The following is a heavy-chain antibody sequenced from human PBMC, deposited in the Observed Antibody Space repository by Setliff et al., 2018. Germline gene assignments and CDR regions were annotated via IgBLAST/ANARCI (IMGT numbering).Heavy chain of an antibody. V-gene: IGHV1-18*01. CDR2: IGIYNGDT. CDR3: VRDLSPCSTTGCYGTLYYYYYMDV. Sequence: ASVKVSCKASGYTFSRYGFSWVRQAPGQGLEWMGWIGIYNGDTNYAQNVQGRVTMTTGTSTSTAYMELRSLRPDDTAVYYCVRDLSPCSTTGCYGTLYYYYYMDVWGKGTTVTVSS. D-gene: IGHD2-2*01. J-gene: IGHJ6*03. CDR1: GYTFSRYG.